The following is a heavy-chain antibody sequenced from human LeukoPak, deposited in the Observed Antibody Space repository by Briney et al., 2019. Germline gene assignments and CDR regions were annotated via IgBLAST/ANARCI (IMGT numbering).Heavy chain of an antibody. CDR3: ARDRLQLWDAFDI. Sequence: SETLSLTCTVSGGSISNYYWSWIRQPAGKGLEWIGYIYHSGSTYYNPSLKSRVTISVDRSKNQFSLKLSSVTAADTAVYYCARDRLQLWDAFDIWGQGTMVTVSS. CDR1: GGSISNYY. CDR2: IYHSGST. V-gene: IGHV4-59*06. D-gene: IGHD5-18*01. J-gene: IGHJ3*02.